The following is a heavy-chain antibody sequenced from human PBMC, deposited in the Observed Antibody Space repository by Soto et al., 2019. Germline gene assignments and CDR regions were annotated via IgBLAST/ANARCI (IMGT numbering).Heavy chain of an antibody. J-gene: IGHJ4*02. Sequence: QVQLVQSGAEVKKPGASVKVSCKASGYTFTSYGISWVRRAPGQGLEWMGWISAYNGNTNYAQKLQGRVTMTTDTSTSTAYMELRSLRSDDTAVYYCATGRENTEEWLAYGLLDYWGQGTLVTVSS. V-gene: IGHV1-18*01. CDR3: ATGRENTEEWLAYGLLDY. CDR1: GYTFTSYG. D-gene: IGHD6-19*01. CDR2: ISAYNGNT.